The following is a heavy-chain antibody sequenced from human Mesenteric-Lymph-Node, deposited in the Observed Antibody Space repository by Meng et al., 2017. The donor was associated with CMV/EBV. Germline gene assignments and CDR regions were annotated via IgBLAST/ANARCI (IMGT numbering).Heavy chain of an antibody. CDR3: ARPPRRAIAAQY. CDR2: IPHDGSNK. V-gene: IGHV3-30*02. Sequence: GGSLRLSCVASGLTFSDYGIHWVRQAPGKGLEWVTFIPHDGSNKFYADSVKGRFTISRDNSKNTVYLQMNNLRVEDTAVYYCARPPRRAIAAQYWGQGTLVTVSS. D-gene: IGHD6-6*01. CDR1: GLTFSDYG. J-gene: IGHJ4*02.